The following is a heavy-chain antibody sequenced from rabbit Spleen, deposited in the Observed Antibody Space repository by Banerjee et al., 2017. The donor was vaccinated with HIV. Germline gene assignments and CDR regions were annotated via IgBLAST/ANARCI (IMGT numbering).Heavy chain of an antibody. J-gene: IGHJ6*01. V-gene: IGHV1S45*01. CDR2: ITGSTSDFT. CDR1: GFSFSSSDY. Sequence: QEQLVESGGGLVQPEGSLTLTCTASGFSFSSSDYMCWVRQAPGKGLEWISCITGSTSDFTYSATWAKGRFTISKTSSTTVTLHMTSLTVADTATYFCARDTATSFSTYGMDLWGPGTLVTVS. CDR3: ARDTATSFSTYGMDL. D-gene: IGHD1-1*01.